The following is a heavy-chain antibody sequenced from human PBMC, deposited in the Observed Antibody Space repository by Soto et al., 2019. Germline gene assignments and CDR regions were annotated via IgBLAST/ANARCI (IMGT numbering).Heavy chain of an antibody. J-gene: IGHJ6*02. D-gene: IGHD6-13*01. V-gene: IGHV3-23*01. CDR1: GFTFSSYA. CDR3: ATARSGYSSSWYGGGYYYGMDV. Sequence: GGSLILSCAASGFTFSSYAMSWVRQAPGKGLEWVSAISGRGGSTSYADSVKGRFTISRGNYKNTMYLQMNSLSAEDTAVYYCATARSGYSSSWYGGGYYYGMDVWGQGTTVTVSS. CDR2: ISGRGGST.